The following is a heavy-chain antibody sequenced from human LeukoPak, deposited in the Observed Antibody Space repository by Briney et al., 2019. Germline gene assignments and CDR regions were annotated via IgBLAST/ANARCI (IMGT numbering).Heavy chain of an antibody. V-gene: IGHV3-7*01. J-gene: IGHJ4*02. CDR2: IKQDGSDK. Sequence: GGSLRLSCVASGFTFSSYWMSWVRQAPGKGLEWVANIKQDGSDKYYVDSVKGRFTISRDNAKNSLYLQMNSLRAEDTAVYYCASGQKLGFWGQGTLITVSS. D-gene: IGHD6-13*01. CDR1: GFTFSSYW. CDR3: ASGQKLGF.